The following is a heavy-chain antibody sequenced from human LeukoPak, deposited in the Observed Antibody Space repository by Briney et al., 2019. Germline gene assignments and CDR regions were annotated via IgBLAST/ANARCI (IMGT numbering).Heavy chain of an antibody. D-gene: IGHD1-26*01. Sequence: GGSLRLSCAASGFTFSSYGMHWVRQAPGKGLEWVAFIRYDGSNKYYADSVKGRFTISRDNSKNTLYLQMNSLRAEDTAEYYCANGARTRVGATKLDYWGQGTLVTVSS. CDR2: IRYDGSNK. CDR1: GFTFSSYG. V-gene: IGHV3-30*02. CDR3: ANGARTRVGATKLDY. J-gene: IGHJ4*02.